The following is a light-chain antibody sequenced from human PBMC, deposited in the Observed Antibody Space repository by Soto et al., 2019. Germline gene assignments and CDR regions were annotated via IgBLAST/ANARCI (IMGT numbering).Light chain of an antibody. Sequence: EIVLTQSPGTLSLSPGERATLSCRASHSVSSSYLAWYQQKPGQAPRLLIYGASSRATGIPDRFSGSGSGTDFTLTISRLEPEDFAVYYCQPYGSSPFTFGPGTNVDIK. CDR3: QPYGSSPFT. CDR1: HSVSSSY. J-gene: IGKJ3*01. CDR2: GAS. V-gene: IGKV3-20*01.